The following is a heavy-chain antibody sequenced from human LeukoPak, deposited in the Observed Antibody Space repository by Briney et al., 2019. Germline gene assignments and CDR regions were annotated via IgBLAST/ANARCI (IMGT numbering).Heavy chain of an antibody. Sequence: GASVKVSCKASGGTFSIYAISWVRQAPGQGLEWMGGIIPIFGTANYAQKFQGRVTITADESTSTAYMELSSLRSEDTAVYYCASSPRDSSGYYYEAAYYWGQGTLVTVSS. J-gene: IGHJ4*02. CDR2: IIPIFGTA. V-gene: IGHV1-69*13. CDR3: ASSPRDSSGYYYEAAYY. CDR1: GGTFSIYA. D-gene: IGHD3-22*01.